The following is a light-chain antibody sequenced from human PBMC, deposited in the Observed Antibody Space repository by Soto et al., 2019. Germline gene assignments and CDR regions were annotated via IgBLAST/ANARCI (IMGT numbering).Light chain of an antibody. Sequence: QSVLTQPPSVSGAPGQRVTISCTGSSSNIGAGYDVHSYQQLPGTAPKLLIYGNSNRPSGVPDRFSGSKSGTSASLAITGLQAEDEADYYCQSYDSSLRDVVFGGGTKVTVL. J-gene: IGLJ2*01. CDR2: GNS. V-gene: IGLV1-40*01. CDR3: QSYDSSLRDVV. CDR1: SSNIGAGYD.